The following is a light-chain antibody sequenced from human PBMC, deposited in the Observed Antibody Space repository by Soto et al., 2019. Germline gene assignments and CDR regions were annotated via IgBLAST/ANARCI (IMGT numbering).Light chain of an antibody. V-gene: IGKV1-9*01. CDR1: QDIRRY. CDR3: QQLNNYPRT. CDR2: AAS. J-gene: IGKJ1*01. Sequence: IQLTQSPSSLSASVGDRVTITCRASQDIRRYLARYQQKPGQAPNLLIYAASTLRSGVPSRFRGSGSGTDFTLTISRLQPEDFATYYCQQLNNYPRTFGQGTKVDIK.